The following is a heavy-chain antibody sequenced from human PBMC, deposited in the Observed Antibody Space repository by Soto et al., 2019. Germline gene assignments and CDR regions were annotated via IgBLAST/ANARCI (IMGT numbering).Heavy chain of an antibody. V-gene: IGHV4-39*01. CDR2: IYYSGST. CDR3: ARRGAYCGGDCPFDY. CDR1: GGSISSSSYY. J-gene: IGHJ4*02. D-gene: IGHD2-21*01. Sequence: SETLSLTCTVSGGSISSSSYYWGWIRQPPGKGLEWIGSIYYSGSTYYNPSLKSRVTISVDTSKNQFSLKLSSVTAADTAVYYCARRGAYCGGDCPFDYWGQGTLVTVSS.